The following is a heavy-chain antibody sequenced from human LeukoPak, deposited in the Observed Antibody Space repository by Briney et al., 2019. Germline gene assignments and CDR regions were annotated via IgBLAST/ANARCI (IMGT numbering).Heavy chain of an antibody. CDR3: ARGHWGLDY. D-gene: IGHD7-27*01. V-gene: IGHV3-11*01. Sequence: GGSLRLSCAASGFTFSDYYMSWIRQAPGKGLEYISYLSNTGSDSFYADSVKGRFSISRDNAEKSLYLQMNDLRAEDTAVYYCARGHWGLDYWGQGTLVTVSS. CDR1: GFTFSDYY. J-gene: IGHJ4*02. CDR2: LSNTGSDS.